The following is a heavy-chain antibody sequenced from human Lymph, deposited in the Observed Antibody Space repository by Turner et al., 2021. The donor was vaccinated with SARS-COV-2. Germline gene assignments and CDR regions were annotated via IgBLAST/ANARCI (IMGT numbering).Heavy chain of an antibody. CDR1: GVSISSQS. D-gene: IGHD3-3*01. V-gene: IGHV4-59*08. J-gene: IGHJ4*02. CDR2: FYKIGSI. CDR3: ARREWGGSLGHIDY. Sequence: QVQLQESGPGLVRLSETLSLTCTVSGVSISSQSWSWIRQSPGRGLEWIGYFYKIGSIDYNPTLRSRVTISVDTSKNQLSLNLISMTAADTAVYYCARREWGGSLGHIDYWGQGTLVTVSS.